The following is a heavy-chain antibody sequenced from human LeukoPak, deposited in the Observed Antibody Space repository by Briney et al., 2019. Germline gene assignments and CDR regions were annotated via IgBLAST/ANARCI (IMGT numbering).Heavy chain of an antibody. D-gene: IGHD6-19*01. CDR2: INPNSGYT. J-gene: IGHJ4*02. CDR3: ARSSGWYPVDY. V-gene: IGHV1-2*02. CDR1: GYTFTDYY. Sequence: ASVTVSCKASGYTFTDYYTHWVRQAPGQGLEWMGWINPNSGYTNFAQNFQGRVSMTRDTSISTAYMDLISPRSDDTAVYYCARSSGWYPVDYWGQGTLVSVSS.